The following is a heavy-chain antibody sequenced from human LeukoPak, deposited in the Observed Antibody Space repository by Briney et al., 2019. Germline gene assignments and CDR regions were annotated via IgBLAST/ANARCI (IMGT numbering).Heavy chain of an antibody. CDR1: GFTFSSYA. CDR3: ARGFPTTWGD. Sequence: PGGSLRLSCAASGFTFSSYAMHWVRQAPGKGLEWVAVISYDGSNKYYADSVKGRFTISRDNSKNTLYLQMNSLRAEDTAVYYCARGFPTTWGDWGQGTLVTVSS. J-gene: IGHJ4*02. V-gene: IGHV3-30-3*01. CDR2: ISYDGSNK. D-gene: IGHD1-1*01.